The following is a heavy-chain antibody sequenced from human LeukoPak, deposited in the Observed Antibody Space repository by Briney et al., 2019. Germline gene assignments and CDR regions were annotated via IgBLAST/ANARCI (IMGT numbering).Heavy chain of an antibody. CDR1: KFTFSGYY. D-gene: IGHD6-19*01. CDR3: EAGIGDY. V-gene: IGHV3-11*01. J-gene: IGHJ4*01. Sequence: GGSLRLSCAASKFTFSGYYMSWIREAPGKGLEWLSYISSSGNITYYADSVKGRFTVSRDNIKNVLFLEMNSLRVEDTAIYYCEAGIGDYWGQGTLVTVSS. CDR2: ISSSGNIT.